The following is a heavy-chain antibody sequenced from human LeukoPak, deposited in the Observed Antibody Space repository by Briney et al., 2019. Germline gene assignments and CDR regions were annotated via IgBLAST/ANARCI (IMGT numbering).Heavy chain of an antibody. CDR2: ISSSSSYI. CDR1: GFTFSSYS. J-gene: IGHJ6*02. Sequence: PGGSLRLSCAASGFTFSSYSMNWVRQAPGKGLEWVSSISSSSSYIYYADSVKGRFTISRDNAKNSLYLQMNSLGAEDTAVYYCARVVTTLTYYYYGMDVWGQGTTVTVSS. CDR3: ARVVTTLTYYYYGMDV. V-gene: IGHV3-21*01. D-gene: IGHD4-11*01.